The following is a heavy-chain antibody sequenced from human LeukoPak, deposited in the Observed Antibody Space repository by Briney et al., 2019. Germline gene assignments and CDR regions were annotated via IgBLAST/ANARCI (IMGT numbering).Heavy chain of an antibody. V-gene: IGHV3-74*03. CDR1: GFTFSTYW. J-gene: IGHJ3*02. CDR3: ARGPYRDGYNYGAFDI. D-gene: IGHD5-24*01. CDR2: INTDETRT. Sequence: GGSLRLSCAASGFTFSTYWMHWVRQDPGKGLVWVSRINTDETRTAYADSVKGRFTISRDNSKNTLYLQMNGLRAEDTAVYYCARGPYRDGYNYGAFDIWGQGTMVTVSS.